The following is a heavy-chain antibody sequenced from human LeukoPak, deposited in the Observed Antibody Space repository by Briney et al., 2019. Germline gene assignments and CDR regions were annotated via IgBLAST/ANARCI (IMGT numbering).Heavy chain of an antibody. CDR2: INPNSGGT. J-gene: IGHJ3*02. CDR3: ARRRMVRGVIITTHAFDI. CDR1: GYTFTGYH. V-gene: IGHV1-2*02. Sequence: ASVKVSCKASGYTFTGYHMHWVRQAPGQGLEWMGWINPNSGGTNYAQKFQGRVTMTRDTSISTAYMELSRLRSDDTAVYYCARRRMVRGVIITTHAFDIWGQGTMVTVSS. D-gene: IGHD3-10*01.